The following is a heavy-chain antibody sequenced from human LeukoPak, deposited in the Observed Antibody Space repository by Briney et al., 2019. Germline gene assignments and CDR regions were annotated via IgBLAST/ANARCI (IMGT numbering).Heavy chain of an antibody. CDR2: IKHDGGEK. Sequence: GGSLRLSCAASEFTFSGDWMTWVRQAPGEGLEWVANIKHDGGEKYYVDSVKGRFTISRDNAKTSVYLHMNSLRAEDTAVYYCATGRSCTTCYLPDYWGQGTLVTVSS. D-gene: IGHD2-2*01. V-gene: IGHV3-7*01. J-gene: IGHJ4*02. CDR3: ATGRSCTTCYLPDY. CDR1: EFTFSGDW.